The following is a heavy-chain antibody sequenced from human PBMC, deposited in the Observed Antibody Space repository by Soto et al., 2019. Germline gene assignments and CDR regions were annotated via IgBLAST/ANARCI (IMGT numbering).Heavy chain of an antibody. CDR2: ISGSGGST. Sequence: GGSLRLSCAASGFTFSSYAMSWVRQAPGKGLEWVSAISGSGGSTYYADSVKGRFTISRDNSKNTLYLQMDSLRAEDTAVYYCAKDSDPYNWNAGFDYWGQGTLVTVSS. CDR3: AKDSDPYNWNAGFDY. CDR1: GFTFSSYA. V-gene: IGHV3-23*01. D-gene: IGHD1-20*01. J-gene: IGHJ4*02.